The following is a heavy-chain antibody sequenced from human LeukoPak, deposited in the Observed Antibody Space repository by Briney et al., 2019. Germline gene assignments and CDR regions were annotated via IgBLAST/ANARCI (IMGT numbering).Heavy chain of an antibody. CDR2: FSVLSGAST. J-gene: IGHJ3*02. V-gene: IGHV3-23*01. CDR1: GFTFSNYG. Sequence: GGSLRLSCAASGFTFSNYGMSWVRQAPARGLEWVSTFSVLSGASTYYADSLKGRFSISRDNSKNTLYLQMNSLRAEDTALYYCAKITFSTRIVDAFDIWGQGTMVTVSS. D-gene: IGHD1-14*01. CDR3: AKITFSTRIVDAFDI.